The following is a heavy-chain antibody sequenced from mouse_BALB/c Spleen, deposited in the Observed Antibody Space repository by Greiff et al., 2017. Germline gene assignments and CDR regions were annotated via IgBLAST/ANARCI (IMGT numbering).Heavy chain of an antibody. CDR2: INPSTGYT. V-gene: IGHV1-7*01. Sequence: VKLMESGAELAKPGASVKMSCKASGYTFTSYWMHWVKQRPGQGLEWIGYINPSTGYTEYNQKFKDKATLTADKSSSTAYMQLSSLTSEDSAVYYCARSPPGSSPFAYWGQGTLVTVSA. CDR3: ARSPPGSSPFAY. J-gene: IGHJ3*01. CDR1: GYTFTSYW. D-gene: IGHD1-1*01.